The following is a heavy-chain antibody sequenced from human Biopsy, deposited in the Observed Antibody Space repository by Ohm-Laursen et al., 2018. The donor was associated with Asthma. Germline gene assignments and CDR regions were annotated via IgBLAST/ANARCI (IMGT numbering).Heavy chain of an antibody. CDR2: ISSSGGTI. V-gene: IGHV3-48*04. J-gene: IGHJ4*02. D-gene: IGHD2-8*02. Sequence: SLRLSCSASGFTFRSYGMHWVRQAPGKGLEWVSYISSSGGTIYYADSVKGRFTISRDNAQNSLFLQMTSLGAEDTAVYYCASECTVATCPLAYWGQGALVTVSS. CDR1: GFTFRSYG. CDR3: ASECTVATCPLAY.